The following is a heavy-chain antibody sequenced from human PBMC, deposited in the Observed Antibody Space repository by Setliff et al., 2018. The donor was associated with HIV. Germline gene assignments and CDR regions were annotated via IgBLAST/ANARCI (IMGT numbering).Heavy chain of an antibody. CDR1: GYTFTTYT. J-gene: IGHJ3*02. CDR2: VNAGKGST. D-gene: IGHD2-21*02. V-gene: IGHV1-3*01. Sequence: ASVKVSCKASGYTFTTYTMHWVRQAPGQRPEWMGWVNAGKGSTRYSQKFQGRVVITRDTSANTAYMELSSLRSEDTAVYYCARDGGYSYGAFDIWGQGTRVTVSS. CDR3: ARDGGYSYGAFDI.